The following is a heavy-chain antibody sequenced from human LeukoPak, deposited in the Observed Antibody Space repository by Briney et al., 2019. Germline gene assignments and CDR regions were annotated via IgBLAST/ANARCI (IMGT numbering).Heavy chain of an antibody. CDR1: GGSISSSNW. D-gene: IGHD3-3*01. CDR2: IYHSGST. J-gene: IGHJ6*02. V-gene: IGHV4-4*02. Sequence: SETLSLTCAVSGGSISSSNWWSWVRQPPGKGLEWIGEIYHSGSTNYNPSLKSRVTISVDKSKNQFSLKLSSVTAADTAVYYCAREGSEDYDFWSGPTGPHYYYYGMDVWGQGTTVTVSS. CDR3: AREGSEDYDFWSGPTGPHYYYYGMDV.